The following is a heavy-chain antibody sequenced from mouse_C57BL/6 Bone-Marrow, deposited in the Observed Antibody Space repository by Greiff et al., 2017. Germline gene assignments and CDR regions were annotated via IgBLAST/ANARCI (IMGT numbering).Heavy chain of an antibody. CDR2: IHPNSGST. J-gene: IGHJ1*03. D-gene: IGHD1-1*01. CDR3: ARGKTTVVPYWYFDV. V-gene: IGHV1-64*01. CDR1: GYTFTSYW. Sequence: QVQLQQPGAELVKPGASVKLSCKASGYTFTSYWMHWVKQRPGQGLEWIGMIHPNSGSTNYNEKFKSKATLTVDKSSSTAYMQHSSLTSEDSAVYYCARGKTTVVPYWYFDVWGTGTTVTVSS.